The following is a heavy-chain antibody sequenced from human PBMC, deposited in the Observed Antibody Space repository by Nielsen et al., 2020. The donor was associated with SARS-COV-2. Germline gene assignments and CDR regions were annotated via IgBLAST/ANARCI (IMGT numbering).Heavy chain of an antibody. Sequence: GGSLRLSCAASGFPFSDFYMSWVRQAPGKGLEWVANIKQDGSEKYYVDSVKGRFTISRDNAKNPLYLQMNSLRAEDTAVYYCARDLSDGYNRPFDYWGQGTLVTVSS. V-gene: IGHV3-7*01. J-gene: IGHJ4*02. D-gene: IGHD5-24*01. CDR1: GFPFSDFY. CDR3: ARDLSDGYNRPFDY. CDR2: IKQDGSEK.